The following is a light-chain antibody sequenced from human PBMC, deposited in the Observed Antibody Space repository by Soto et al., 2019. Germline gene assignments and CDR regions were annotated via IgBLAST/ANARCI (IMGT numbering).Light chain of an antibody. CDR2: DAS. CDR3: QQRSNWLWT. Sequence: EIVLTQSPATLSLSPGERATLSCRASQSVSSYLAWYQQKPGQAPRLLIYDASNRATGIPARFSGSGSGTDFTLTIISLEPEDFAVYYCQQRSNWLWTFGQGTKVDIK. V-gene: IGKV3-11*01. J-gene: IGKJ1*01. CDR1: QSVSSY.